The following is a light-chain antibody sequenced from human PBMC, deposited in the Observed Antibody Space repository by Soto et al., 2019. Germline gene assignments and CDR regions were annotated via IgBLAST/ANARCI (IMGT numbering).Light chain of an antibody. V-gene: IGKV1-39*01. CDR2: AAS. J-gene: IGKJ4*01. CDR1: HGISSY. Sequence: DIQMTQSPSSLSASVGDRVTITCRASHGISSYLNWYQQKPGKAPKLLIYAASSLQSGVPSRFSGSGSGTDFTLTVSSLQPEDFATYYCQQSYSTPLTFGGGTQVEIK. CDR3: QQSYSTPLT.